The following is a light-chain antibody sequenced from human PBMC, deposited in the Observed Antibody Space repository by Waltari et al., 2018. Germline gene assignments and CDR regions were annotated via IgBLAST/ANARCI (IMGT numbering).Light chain of an antibody. J-gene: IGLJ2*01. CDR3: CSYGVRVF. CDR1: SSDIGTYNFL. V-gene: IGLV2-23*01. CDR2: EGN. Sequence: QSALTQPASVSGSPEQSLTNSCTGTSSDIGTYNFLFSWYQHRPGEAPKLTIYEGNVRPSGVSARFSGSKSGNAASLTISGLQAEDEAHYYCCSYGVRVFFGGGTKLTVL.